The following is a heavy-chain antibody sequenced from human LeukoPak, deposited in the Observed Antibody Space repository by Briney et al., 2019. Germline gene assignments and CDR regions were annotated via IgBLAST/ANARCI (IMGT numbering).Heavy chain of an antibody. J-gene: IGHJ6*02. D-gene: IGHD6-6*01. Sequence: ASVKVSCKASGYTFTSYYMHWVRQAPGQGLEWMGMINPSGGSTSYAQKFQGRVTMTRDTSTSTVYMELSSLRSEDTAVYYCARRVSSSTYYYGMDVWGQGTTVTVSS. CDR1: GYTFTSYY. CDR3: ARRVSSSTYYYGMDV. CDR2: INPSGGST. V-gene: IGHV1-46*01.